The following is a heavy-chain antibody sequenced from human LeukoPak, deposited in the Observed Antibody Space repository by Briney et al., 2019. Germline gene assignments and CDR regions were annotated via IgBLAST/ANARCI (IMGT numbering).Heavy chain of an antibody. Sequence: PSETLSLTCAVYGGSFSGYYWSWIRQPPGKGLEWIGEVNHSGSTNYNPSLKSRVTISVDTSKNQFSLKLSSVTAADTAVYYCARGPKTYRYCSSTSCHKLGGRFDPWGLGTLVTVSS. CDR3: ARGPKTYRYCSSTSCHKLGGRFDP. D-gene: IGHD2-2*02. J-gene: IGHJ5*02. V-gene: IGHV4-34*01. CDR2: VNHSGST. CDR1: GGSFSGYY.